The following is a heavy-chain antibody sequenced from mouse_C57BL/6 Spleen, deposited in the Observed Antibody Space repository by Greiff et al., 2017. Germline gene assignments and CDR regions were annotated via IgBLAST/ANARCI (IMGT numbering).Heavy chain of an antibody. CDR3: ARDRCTTDQRGAMDY. D-gene: IGHD1-1*01. CDR1: GYSITSGYY. J-gene: IGHJ4*01. V-gene: IGHV3-6*01. Sequence: EVHLVESGPGLVKPSQSLSLTCSVTGYSITSGYYWNWIRQFPGNKLEWMGYISYDGSNNYNPSPKNRISITRDTSKNQCFLKLKSVTTEDTATYDCARDRCTTDQRGAMDYWGQGTSVTVSS. CDR2: ISYDGSN.